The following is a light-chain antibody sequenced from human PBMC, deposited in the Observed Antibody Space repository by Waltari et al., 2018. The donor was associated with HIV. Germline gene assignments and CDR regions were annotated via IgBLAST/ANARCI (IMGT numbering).Light chain of an antibody. CDR3: QQTYTIPPT. Sequence: IVMTQSPESLVVFRGERATTKCHSSQNVFYSSNNKNYLCWYQQKPGQPPKLIIYWASSRQSGVPDRFSGSGSETDFTLTISSLQAEDVAVYFCQQTYTIPPTFGGGTKVEIK. V-gene: IGKV4-1*01. CDR2: WAS. CDR1: QNVFYSSNNKNY. J-gene: IGKJ4*01.